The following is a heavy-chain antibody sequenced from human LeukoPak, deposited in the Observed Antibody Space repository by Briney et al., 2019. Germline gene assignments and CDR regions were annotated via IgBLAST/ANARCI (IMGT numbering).Heavy chain of an antibody. V-gene: IGHV4-34*01. J-gene: IGHJ5*02. CDR3: ARGQMAPMIT. Sequence: SETLSLTCAVYGASFSGCYWSWIRQPPGKGLEWIGEINHSGSTNYNPSLKSRVTISVDTSKNQFSLKLSSVTAADTAVYYCARGQMAPMITWGQGTLVTVSS. CDR1: GASFSGCY. CDR2: INHSGST. D-gene: IGHD3-16*01.